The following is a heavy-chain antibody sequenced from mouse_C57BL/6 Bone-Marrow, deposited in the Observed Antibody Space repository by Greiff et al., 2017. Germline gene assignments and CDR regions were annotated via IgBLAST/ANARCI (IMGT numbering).Heavy chain of an antibody. Sequence: EVKLQESGGGLVQPGGSLKLSCAASGFTFSDYYMYWVRQTPEKRLEWVAYISNGGGSTYYPDTVKGRFTISRDNAKNTLYLQMSRLKSEDTAMYYCARRGVVPFDYWGQGTTLTVSS. CDR3: ARRGVVPFDY. V-gene: IGHV5-12*01. CDR2: ISNGGGST. D-gene: IGHD1-1*01. CDR1: GFTFSDYY. J-gene: IGHJ2*01.